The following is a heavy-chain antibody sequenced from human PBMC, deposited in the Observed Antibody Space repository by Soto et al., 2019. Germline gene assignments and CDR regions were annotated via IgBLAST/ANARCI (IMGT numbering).Heavy chain of an antibody. V-gene: IGHV1-8*01. CDR2: VSPENSNA. D-gene: IGHD2-21*02. CDR1: GYTFTDYD. Sequence: QVQVVQSRAEVKKPGASVKVSCKTSGYTFTDYDINWVRQAPGQGLEYMGWVSPENSNAGYAQQFRGRVSMTTNTIISTAYLELTDLRYEDTAVYYCEVTTGYWGQGTMGTVSS. CDR3: EVTTGY. J-gene: IGHJ4*02.